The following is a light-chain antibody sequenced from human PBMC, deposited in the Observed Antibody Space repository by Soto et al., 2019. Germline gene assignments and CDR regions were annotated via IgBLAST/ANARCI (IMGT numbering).Light chain of an antibody. V-gene: IGLV2-23*02. Sequence: QSVLTQPASVSGSPGQSITISCTGTSSDVGSYNLASWYQQHPGKAPKLMIYEVSKRPSGVSNRFSGSKSGNTASLTISGLQAEGEADYYCCSYAGSSTYVFGTGTKVTVL. CDR2: EVS. CDR3: CSYAGSSTYV. J-gene: IGLJ1*01. CDR1: SSDVGSYNL.